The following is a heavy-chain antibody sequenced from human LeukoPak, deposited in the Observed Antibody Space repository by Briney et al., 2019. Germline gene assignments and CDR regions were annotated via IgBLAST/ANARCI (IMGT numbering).Heavy chain of an antibody. CDR1: GYTFTSYA. J-gene: IGHJ5*02. Sequence: ASVKVSCKASGYTFTSYAMNWVRQAPGQGLEWMGIINPSGGSTSYAQKFQGRVTMTRDMSTSTVYMELSSLRSEDTAVYYCARGTLDTAMARVLSFDPWGQGTLVTVSS. V-gene: IGHV1-46*01. CDR2: INPSGGST. CDR3: ARGTLDTAMARVLSFDP. D-gene: IGHD5-18*01.